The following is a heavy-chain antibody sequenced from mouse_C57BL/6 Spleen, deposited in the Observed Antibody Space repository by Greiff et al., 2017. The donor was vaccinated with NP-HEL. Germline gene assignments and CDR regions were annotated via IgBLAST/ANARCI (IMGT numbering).Heavy chain of an antibody. D-gene: IGHD1-2*01. V-gene: IGHV1-55*01. CDR1: GYTFTSYW. CDR3: ARSLLLQRDY. J-gene: IGHJ2*01. Sequence: VQLQQPGAELVKPGASVKMSCKASGYTFTSYWITWVKQRPGQGLEWIGDIYPGSGSTNYNEKFKSKATLTVETSSSTAYMQLSSLTSEDSAVYYCARSLLLQRDYWGQGTTLTVSS. CDR2: IYPGSGST.